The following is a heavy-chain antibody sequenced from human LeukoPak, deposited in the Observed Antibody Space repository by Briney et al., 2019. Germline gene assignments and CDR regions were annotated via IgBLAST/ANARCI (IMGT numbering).Heavy chain of an antibody. J-gene: IGHJ4*02. CDR2: IYHSGST. V-gene: IGHV4-38-2*01. CDR3: ARVGKYSSSYTFDY. Sequence: SETLSLTCAVSGYSISSGYYWGWIRQPPGKGLEWIGSIYHSGSTHYNPSLKSRVTISVDTSKNQFSLKLSSVTAADTAVYYCARVGKYSSSYTFDYWGQGTLVTVSS. CDR1: GYSISSGYY. D-gene: IGHD6-6*01.